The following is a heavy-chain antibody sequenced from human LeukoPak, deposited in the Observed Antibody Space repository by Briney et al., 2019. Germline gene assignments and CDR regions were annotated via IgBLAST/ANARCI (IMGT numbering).Heavy chain of an antibody. Sequence: SQTLSLTCTVSGGSISSSSSYWGWIRQPPGEGLEWIGRISSSGSTNYNPSLKSRVTISVDTSKNQFSLKLSSVTAADTAVYYCARYYDSSGPPKNYYFDYWGQGTLVTVSS. J-gene: IGHJ4*02. CDR1: GGSISSSSSY. V-gene: IGHV4-39*07. CDR2: ISSSGST. D-gene: IGHD3-22*01. CDR3: ARYYDSSGPPKNYYFDY.